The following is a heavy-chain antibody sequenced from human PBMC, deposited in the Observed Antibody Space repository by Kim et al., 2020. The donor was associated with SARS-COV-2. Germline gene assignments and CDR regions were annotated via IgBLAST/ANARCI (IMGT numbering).Heavy chain of an antibody. CDR3: ARGGGVIPFYYYYYGMDV. D-gene: IGHD3-16*02. Sequence: SETLSLTCTVSGGSVSSGSYYWSWIRQPPGKGLEWIGYIYYSGSTNYNPSLKSRVTISVDTSKNQFSLKLSSVTAADTAVYYCARGGGVIPFYYYYYGMDVLGQGTTVTVSS. CDR2: IYYSGST. V-gene: IGHV4-61*01. J-gene: IGHJ6*02. CDR1: GGSVSSGSYY.